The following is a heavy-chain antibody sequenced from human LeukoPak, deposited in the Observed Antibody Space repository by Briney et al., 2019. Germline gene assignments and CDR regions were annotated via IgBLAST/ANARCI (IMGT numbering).Heavy chain of an antibody. CDR2: INHSGST. CDR1: GGSFSGYY. D-gene: IGHD6-13*01. J-gene: IGHJ2*01. Sequence: SETLSLTCAVYGGSFSGYYWSWIRQPPGEGLEWIGEINHSGSTNYNPSLKSRVTISVDTSKNQFSLKLSSVTAADTAVYYCAREAAAAGTTYWYFDLWGRGTLVTVSS. V-gene: IGHV4-34*01. CDR3: AREAAAAGTTYWYFDL.